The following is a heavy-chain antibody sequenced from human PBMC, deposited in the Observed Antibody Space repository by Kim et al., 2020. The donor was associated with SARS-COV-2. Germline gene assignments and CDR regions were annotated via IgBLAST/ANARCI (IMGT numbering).Heavy chain of an antibody. CDR3: AMTLWFGELFYWFDP. V-gene: IGHV1-69*13. CDR2: IIPIFGTA. J-gene: IGHJ5*02. D-gene: IGHD3-10*01. CDR1: RGTFSSYA. Sequence: SVKVSCKASRGTFSSYAISWVRQAPGQGLEWMGGIIPIFGTANYAQKFQGRVTITADESTSTAYMELSSLRSEDTAVYYCAMTLWFGELFYWFDPWGQGTLVTVSS.